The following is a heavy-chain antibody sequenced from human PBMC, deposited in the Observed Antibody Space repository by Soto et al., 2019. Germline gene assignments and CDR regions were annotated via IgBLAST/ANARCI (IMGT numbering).Heavy chain of an antibody. Sequence: SETLSLTCTVSGGSISSYYWSWIRQPPGKGLEWIGYIYYSGSTNYNPSLKSRVTISVDTSKNQFSLKLSSVTAADTAVYYCARGYSNYGRYYYYMDVWGKGTTVTVSS. V-gene: IGHV4-59*01. CDR3: ARGYSNYGRYYYYMDV. CDR2: IYYSGST. J-gene: IGHJ6*03. CDR1: GGSISSYY. D-gene: IGHD4-4*01.